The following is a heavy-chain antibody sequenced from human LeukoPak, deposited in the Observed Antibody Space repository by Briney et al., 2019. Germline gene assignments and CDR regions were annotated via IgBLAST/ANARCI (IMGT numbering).Heavy chain of an antibody. D-gene: IGHD6-13*01. CDR1: GGSISSYY. J-gene: IGHJ4*02. CDR2: IYTSGST. Sequence: PAETLSLSCTVSGGSISSYYWSWIRQPAGKGLEWISRIYTSGSTNYNPSLKSRVTMSVDTSKNQFSLKLSSVTAADTAVYYCVRDLPIAAAGPNFDYWGQGTLVTVSS. V-gene: IGHV4-4*07. CDR3: VRDLPIAAAGPNFDY.